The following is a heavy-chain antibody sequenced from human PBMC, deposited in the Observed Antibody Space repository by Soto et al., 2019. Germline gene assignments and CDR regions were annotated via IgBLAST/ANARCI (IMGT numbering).Heavy chain of an antibody. J-gene: IGHJ4*02. Sequence: ASVKVSCKASGYTFTGYYMHWVRQAPGQGLEWMGWINPNSGGTNYAQKFQGWVTMTRDTSISTAYMELSRLRSDDTAVYYCARDSSGYSYGFFDYWGQGTMVTVDS. CDR2: INPNSGGT. D-gene: IGHD5-18*01. CDR3: ARDSSGYSYGFFDY. CDR1: GYTFTGYY. V-gene: IGHV1-2*04.